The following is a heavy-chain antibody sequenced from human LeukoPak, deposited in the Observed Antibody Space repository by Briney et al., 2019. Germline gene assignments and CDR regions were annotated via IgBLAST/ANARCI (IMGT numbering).Heavy chain of an antibody. CDR2: VYYTGAT. CDR1: GDSITHTIYY. CDR3: ASIRRYGGNPAYYFDD. J-gene: IGHJ4*02. Sequence: SETLSLTCSVSGDSITHTIYYWAWVRQPPGKGLEWIGIVYYTGATFYKPSLKSRVTVSADTSRNQFSLSLRSVTAADAAVYYCASIRRYGGNPAYYFDDWGQGTLVTVSS. D-gene: IGHD5-12*01. V-gene: IGHV4-39*01.